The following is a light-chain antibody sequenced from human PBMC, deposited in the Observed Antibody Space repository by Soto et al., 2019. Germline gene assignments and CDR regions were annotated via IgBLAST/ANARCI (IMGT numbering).Light chain of an antibody. CDR2: GAS. V-gene: IGKV3-20*01. Sequence: EIVLTQSPGTLSLSPGERATLSCRASQSVSSSYLAWYQQKPGQAPRLLIYGASSRATGIPDRFSGSGSGTDFTLTISRLESEDFPVYYCQQYGSSPLTFGLRTKVEIK. CDR3: QQYGSSPLT. CDR1: QSVSSSY. J-gene: IGKJ1*01.